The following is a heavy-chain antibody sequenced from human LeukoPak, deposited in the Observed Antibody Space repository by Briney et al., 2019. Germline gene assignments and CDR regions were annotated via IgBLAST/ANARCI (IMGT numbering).Heavy chain of an antibody. CDR2: INHSGST. Sequence: PSETLSLTCAVYGGSFSGYYWSWIRQPPGKGLEWIGEINHSGSTNYNPSLKSRVTISVDTSKNQFSLKLSSVTAADTAVYYCARGHYDYIWGSYRPTFFDYWGQGTLATVSS. J-gene: IGHJ4*02. D-gene: IGHD3-16*02. V-gene: IGHV4-34*01. CDR3: ARGHYDYIWGSYRPTFFDY. CDR1: GGSFSGYY.